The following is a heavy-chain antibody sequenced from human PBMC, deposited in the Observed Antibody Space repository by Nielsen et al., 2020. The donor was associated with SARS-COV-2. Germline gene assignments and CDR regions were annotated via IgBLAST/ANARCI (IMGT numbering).Heavy chain of an antibody. CDR1: GGSFSGYY. D-gene: IGHD3-22*01. V-gene: IGHV4-34*01. CDR3: ARDHGDYDSSGYYFDY. CDR2: IYHSGST. J-gene: IGHJ4*02. Sequence: SETLSLTCAVYGGSFSGYYWSWIRQPPGKGLEWIGEIYHSGSTNYNPSLKSRVTISLDKSKNQFSLTLSSVTAADTAVYYCARDHGDYDSSGYYFDYWGQGTLVTVSS.